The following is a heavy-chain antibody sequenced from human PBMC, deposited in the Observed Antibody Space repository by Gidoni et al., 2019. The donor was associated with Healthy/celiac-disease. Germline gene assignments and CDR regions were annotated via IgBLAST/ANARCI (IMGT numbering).Heavy chain of an antibody. CDR2: IIPILGIA. CDR3: ARVATIITRPRGMDV. Sequence: QVQLVQSGPEVKKPGYSVKVSCKASGGTFSSYAISWVRQAPGQGLEWMGRIIPILGIANYAQKFHGRVTITSDKSTSTAYMALSSLRSEDTAVYYCARVATIITRPRGMDVWGQGTTVTVSS. D-gene: IGHD5-12*01. V-gene: IGHV1-69*09. CDR1: GGTFSSYA. J-gene: IGHJ6*02.